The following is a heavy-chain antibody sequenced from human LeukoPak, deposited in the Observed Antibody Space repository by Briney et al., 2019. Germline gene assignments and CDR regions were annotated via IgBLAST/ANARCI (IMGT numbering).Heavy chain of an antibody. CDR2: IYYSGST. CDR1: GGSISSYY. J-gene: IGHJ4*02. D-gene: IGHD4-17*01. V-gene: IGHV4-59*01. Sequence: SETLSLTCTVSGGSISSYYWSWIRQPPGKGLEWIGYIYYSGSTNYNPSLKSRVTISVDTSKNQFSLKLSSVTAADTAVYYCASVGDDYGDYIHNYWGQGTLVTVSS. CDR3: ASVGDDYGDYIHNY.